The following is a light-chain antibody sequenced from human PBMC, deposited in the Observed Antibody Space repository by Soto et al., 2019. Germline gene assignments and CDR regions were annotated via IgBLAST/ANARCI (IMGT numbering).Light chain of an antibody. CDR3: SSYTSRSTLGYV. CDR1: RRDVVGYNY. CDR2: DDS. J-gene: IGLJ1*01. Sequence: QSPPTQPASVSGPPGESVTISCPGTRRDVVGYNYVSWYPQRTGKAPKPLIHDDSNRAAGVSNRFSGAKSGNTACLMISGLQAEDEADYYCSSYTSRSTLGYVFGSGTKVTVL. V-gene: IGLV2-14*01.